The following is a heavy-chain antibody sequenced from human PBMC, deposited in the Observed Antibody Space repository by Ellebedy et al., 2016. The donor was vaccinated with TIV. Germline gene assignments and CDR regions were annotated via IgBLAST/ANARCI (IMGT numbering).Heavy chain of an antibody. CDR1: GFSFNKHG. Sequence: GESLKISCTASGFSFNKHGMHWVRQAPGKGLEWVALTSYDDSIQYDPDSVKGRFTISRHNSKNTLYLQMNSLREEDTALYFCARGRYLSRHSLDVWGQGTTVTVSS. J-gene: IGHJ6*02. D-gene: IGHD1-26*01. CDR3: ARGRYLSRHSLDV. V-gene: IGHV3-30*19. CDR2: TSYDDSIQ.